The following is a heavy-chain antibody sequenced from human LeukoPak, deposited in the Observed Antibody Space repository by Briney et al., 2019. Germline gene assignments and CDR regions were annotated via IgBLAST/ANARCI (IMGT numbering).Heavy chain of an antibody. Sequence: ASVKVSCKASGGTFSSYAISWVRQAPGQGLEWMGWINTNTGNPTYAQGFTGRFVFSLDTSVSTAYLQISSLKAEDTAVYYCARDHYDFWSGYIRNNWFDPWGQGTLVTVSS. CDR1: GGTFSSYA. D-gene: IGHD3-3*01. J-gene: IGHJ5*02. V-gene: IGHV7-4-1*02. CDR3: ARDHYDFWSGYIRNNWFDP. CDR2: INTNTGNP.